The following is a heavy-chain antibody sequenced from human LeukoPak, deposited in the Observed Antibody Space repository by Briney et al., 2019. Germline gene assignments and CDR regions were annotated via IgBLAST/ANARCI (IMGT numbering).Heavy chain of an antibody. D-gene: IGHD3-22*01. CDR2: IKQDGNEK. V-gene: IGHV3-7*03. Sequence: GGSLRLSCAASGFTFTNCWMSWVRQAPGTGLEWVANIKQDGNEKYYVDSVKGRFTISRDNAKNSLYLQMNSLRAEDTALYYCARWEYYYDSSGYGGYFDYWGQGTLVTVSS. J-gene: IGHJ4*02. CDR1: GFTFTNCW. CDR3: ARWEYYYDSSGYGGYFDY.